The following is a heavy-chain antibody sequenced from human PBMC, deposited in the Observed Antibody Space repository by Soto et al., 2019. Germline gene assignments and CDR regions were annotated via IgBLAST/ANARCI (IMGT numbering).Heavy chain of an antibody. CDR2: IPYDGSNK. D-gene: IGHD2-2*01. Sequence: GGSLRLSCVASGFTFSNYGIHWVRQAPGKGLEWVAIIPYDGSNKYYADSVKGRFTVSRDNSKNTLYLQMNSLRAEDTAVYYCAKEAGLPAAIDYWGQGTLVNVS. CDR3: AKEAGLPAAIDY. V-gene: IGHV3-30*18. CDR1: GFTFSNYG. J-gene: IGHJ4*02.